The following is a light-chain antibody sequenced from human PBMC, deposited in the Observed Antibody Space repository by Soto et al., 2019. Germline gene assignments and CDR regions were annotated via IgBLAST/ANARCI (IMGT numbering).Light chain of an antibody. Sequence: EIVLTQSPGTLTLSPGERATLSCRASQSLSNNFLAWYQQIPGQAPRPLIYAASGRATGIPDRFSGSGSGTDFTITISRLEPEDFAVYYCQQYSDLPWTFCQGTGVE. CDR2: AAS. CDR1: QSLSNNF. CDR3: QQYSDLPWT. V-gene: IGKV3-20*01. J-gene: IGKJ1*01.